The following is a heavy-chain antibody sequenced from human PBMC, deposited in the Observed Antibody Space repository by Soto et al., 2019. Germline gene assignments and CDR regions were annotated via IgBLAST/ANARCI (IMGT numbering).Heavy chain of an antibody. J-gene: IGHJ4*02. V-gene: IGHV1-69*08. D-gene: IGHD3-10*01. CDR2: IIPILGIA. CDR1: GCTFSSYT. Sequence: QIQLVQSGAEVKKPGSSMKVSCKASGCTFSSYTISWVRQAPGQGLERMGRIIPILGIANYAQKFQGRVTITADKSTSTAYMELSSLRSEDTAVYYCAREEYYYGSGAFFDYWGQGTLVTVSS. CDR3: AREEYYYGSGAFFDY.